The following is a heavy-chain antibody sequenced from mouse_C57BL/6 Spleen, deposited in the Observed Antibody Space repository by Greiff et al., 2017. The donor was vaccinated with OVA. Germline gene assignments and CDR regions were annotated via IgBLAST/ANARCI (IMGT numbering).Heavy chain of an antibody. CDR3: ARWDYDYDIYYAMDY. CDR1: GYAFSSSW. Sequence: VQLQQSGPELVKPGASVKISCKASGYAFSSSWMNWVKQRPGKGLEWIGRIYPGDGDTNYNGKFKGKATLTADKSSSTAYMQLSSLTSEDSAVYFCARWDYDYDIYYAMDYWGQGTSVTVSS. J-gene: IGHJ4*01. V-gene: IGHV1-82*01. CDR2: IYPGDGDT. D-gene: IGHD2-4*01.